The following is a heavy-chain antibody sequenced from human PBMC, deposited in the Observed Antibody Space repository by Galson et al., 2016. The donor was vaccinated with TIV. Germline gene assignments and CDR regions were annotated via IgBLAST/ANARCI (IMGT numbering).Heavy chain of an antibody. CDR1: GYNFMTYW. V-gene: IGHV5-51*01. J-gene: IGHJ2*01. D-gene: IGHD4-23*01. CDR2: IYPGDSNT. CDR3: ARHPRPTVVRLYYSFDL. Sequence: QSGAEVKKPGESLKISCKASGYNFMTYWIGWVRHMPGKGLEWMGIIYPGDSNTRYSPSFEGQVTISADMSINTAYLQWSSLKASDTAIYYCARHPRPTVVRLYYSFDLWGRGTLITVSS.